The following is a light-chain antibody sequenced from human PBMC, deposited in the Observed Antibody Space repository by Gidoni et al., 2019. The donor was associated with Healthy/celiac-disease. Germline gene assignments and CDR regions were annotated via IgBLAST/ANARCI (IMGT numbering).Light chain of an antibody. CDR1: QRVSSY. V-gene: IGKV3-11*01. CDR3: QQRSNWHPDS. Sequence: ELVFTPSPATLSLSPGERATLSCMASQRVSSYLAWYQQKPGQAPRLLSYDASNRATGSPARFSGSGSGTDFTLTISSLEPEDLAVYYGQQRSNWHPDSFXQXTKLEIK. J-gene: IGKJ2*03. CDR2: DAS.